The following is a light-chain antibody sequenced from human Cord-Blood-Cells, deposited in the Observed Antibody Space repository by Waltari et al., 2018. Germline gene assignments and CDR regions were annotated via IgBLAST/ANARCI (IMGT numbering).Light chain of an antibody. V-gene: IGKV3-20*01. CDR2: GAS. Sequence: DIVFTQSPGTLTLSPGERAPLSRRASQSVSSSYLAWYQQKLGQAPRLLIYGASSRATGIPDRFSGSGSGTAFTLTISRLEPEDFAVYYCQQYGSSPRTFGQGTKVEIK. J-gene: IGKJ1*01. CDR1: QSVSSSY. CDR3: QQYGSSPRT.